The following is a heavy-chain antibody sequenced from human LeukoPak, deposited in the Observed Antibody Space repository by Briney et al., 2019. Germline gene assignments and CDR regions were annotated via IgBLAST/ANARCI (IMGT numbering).Heavy chain of an antibody. CDR2: ISAYNGNT. J-gene: IGHJ4*02. V-gene: IGHV1-18*01. CDR1: GYTFTSCG. Sequence: GASVKVSCKASGYTFTSCGISWVRQAPGQGLEWMGWISAYNGNTNYAQKLQGRVTMTTDTSTSTAYMELRSLRSDDTAVYYCARVRGYYYDSSGYYSGFPDYWGQGTLVTVSS. CDR3: ARVRGYYYDSSGYYSGFPDY. D-gene: IGHD3-22*01.